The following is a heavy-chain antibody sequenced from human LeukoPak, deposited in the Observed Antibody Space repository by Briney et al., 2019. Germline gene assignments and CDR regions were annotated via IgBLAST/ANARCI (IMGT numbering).Heavy chain of an antibody. V-gene: IGHV3-43*01. D-gene: IGHD5-24*01. CDR2: ISWDGGST. CDR1: GFTFDDYT. Sequence: PGGSLRLSCAASGFTFDDYTMHWVRQAPGKGLEWVSLISWDGGSTYYADSVKGRFTISRDNSKNSLYLQMNSLRTEDTALYYCAKDLGDGYNSGFDYWGQGTLVTVSS. CDR3: AKDLGDGYNSGFDY. J-gene: IGHJ4*02.